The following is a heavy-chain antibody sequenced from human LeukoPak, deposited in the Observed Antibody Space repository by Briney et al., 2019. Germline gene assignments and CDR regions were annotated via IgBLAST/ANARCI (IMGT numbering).Heavy chain of an antibody. J-gene: IGHJ4*02. CDR1: GFTFSAYG. CDR2: IWYDGTKK. V-gene: IGHV3-33*06. D-gene: IGHD1-26*01. CDR3: AKDDSGSLDY. Sequence: GGSLRLSCTASGFTFSAYGIHWVRQAPGKGLEWVAIIWYDGTKKYYADSVKGRFTISRDNSKNTVSLQMNSLRVEDTALYYCAKDDSGSLDYWGQGTLVTVSS.